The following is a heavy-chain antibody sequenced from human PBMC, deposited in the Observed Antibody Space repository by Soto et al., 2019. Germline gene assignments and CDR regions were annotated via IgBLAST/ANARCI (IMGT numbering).Heavy chain of an antibody. Sequence: SETLSLTCTVSGGSISSYYWSWIRQPPGKGLEWIGYIYYSGSTNYNPSLKSRVTISVDTSKNQFSLKLGSVTAADTAVYYCARDRGIAAAGTANWFDPWGQGTLVTVSS. CDR1: GGSISSYY. J-gene: IGHJ5*02. CDR2: IYYSGST. D-gene: IGHD6-13*01. V-gene: IGHV4-59*01. CDR3: ARDRGIAAAGTANWFDP.